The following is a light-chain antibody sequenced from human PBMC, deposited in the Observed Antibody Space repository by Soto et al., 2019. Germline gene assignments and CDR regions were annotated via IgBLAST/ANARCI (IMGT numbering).Light chain of an antibody. CDR3: QQRSNWPST. J-gene: IGKJ4*01. CDR2: DAS. Sequence: EIVLTQSPATLSLSPGDRATLSCRASQSVSSYLAWYQQKPGQAPRLLIYDASNRAAGIPARFSGSGSGTDFTLTIPSLEPEDFAVYDCQQRSNWPSTFGGGTKVEIK. CDR1: QSVSSY. V-gene: IGKV3-11*01.